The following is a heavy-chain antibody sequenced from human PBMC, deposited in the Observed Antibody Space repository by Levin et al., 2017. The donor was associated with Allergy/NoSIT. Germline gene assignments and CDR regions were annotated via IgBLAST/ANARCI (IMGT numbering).Heavy chain of an antibody. CDR2: IGGSGGST. CDR1: GFMFSSYA. Sequence: AGGSLRLSCAASGFMFSSYAMSWVRQAPGKGLEWVSTIGGSGGSTYSADSVKGRFTISRDNSKNTLYLQMNSLRAEDTAVYYCAKEVYGAGGLYYYGLDVWGQGTTVTVSS. CDR3: AKEVYGAGGLYYYGLDV. J-gene: IGHJ6*02. D-gene: IGHD3-10*01. V-gene: IGHV3-23*01.